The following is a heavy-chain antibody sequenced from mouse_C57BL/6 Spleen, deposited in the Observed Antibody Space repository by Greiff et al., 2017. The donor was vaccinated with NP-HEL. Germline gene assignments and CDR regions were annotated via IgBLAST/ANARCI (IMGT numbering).Heavy chain of an antibody. V-gene: IGHV1-53*01. CDR3: AKSYYYGSSYYAMDY. CDR1: GYTFTSYW. J-gene: IGHJ4*01. D-gene: IGHD1-1*01. Sequence: QVQLKQSGTELVKPGASVKLSCKASGYTFTSYWMHWVKQRPGQGLEWIGNINPSNGGTNYNEKFKSKATLTVDKSSSTAYMQLSSLTSEDSAVYYCAKSYYYGSSYYAMDYWGQGTSVTVSS. CDR2: INPSNGGT.